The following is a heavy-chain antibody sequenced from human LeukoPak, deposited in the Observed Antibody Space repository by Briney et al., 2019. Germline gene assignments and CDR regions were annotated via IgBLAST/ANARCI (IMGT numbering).Heavy chain of an antibody. CDR2: IYTSGST. Sequence: SETLSLTCTVSGGSISSGSYYWNWIRQPAGKGLEWIGRIYTSGSTNYNPSLKSRVTISIDTSKNQFSLKLSSLTAADTAMYYCATVSNNYGHGFDPWGQGTLVTVSS. V-gene: IGHV4-61*02. CDR3: ATVSNNYGHGFDP. CDR1: GGSISSGSYY. J-gene: IGHJ5*02. D-gene: IGHD5-18*01.